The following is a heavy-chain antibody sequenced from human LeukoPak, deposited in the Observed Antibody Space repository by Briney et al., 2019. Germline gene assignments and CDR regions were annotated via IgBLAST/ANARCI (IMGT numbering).Heavy chain of an antibody. Sequence: ASVKVSCKASGYTFTGYYMHWVRQAPGQGLEWMGWINPNSGRTNYAQKFQGRVTMTRDTSISTAYMGLSRLRSDDTAVYYSARVHSSSWYGIDYWGQGTLVTVSS. CDR1: GYTFTGYY. D-gene: IGHD6-13*01. J-gene: IGHJ4*02. CDR2: INPNSGRT. CDR3: ARVHSSSWYGIDY. V-gene: IGHV1-2*02.